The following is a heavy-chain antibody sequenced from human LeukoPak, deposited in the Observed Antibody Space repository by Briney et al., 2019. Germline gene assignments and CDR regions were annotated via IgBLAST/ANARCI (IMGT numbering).Heavy chain of an antibody. CDR2: IGSSSSNT. J-gene: IGHJ4*02. CDR3: ARDGYGSGTFDY. V-gene: IGHV3-11*06. CDR1: GSTFSDYY. D-gene: IGHD3-10*01. Sequence: GGSLRLSCAASGSTFSDYYMSWIRQAPGKGLEWVSYIGSSSSNTNYADSVKGRFTISRDNAKNSLYLQMNSLRAEDTAVYYCARDGYGSGTFDYWGQGTLVTVSS.